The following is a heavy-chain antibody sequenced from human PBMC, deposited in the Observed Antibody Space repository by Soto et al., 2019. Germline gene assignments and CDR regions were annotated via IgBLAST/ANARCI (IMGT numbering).Heavy chain of an antibody. V-gene: IGHV3-53*01. CDR3: ASGHYSSGWLFDY. CDR2: IYSGGST. Sequence: GGSLRLSCAASGFTVSSNYMSWVRQAPGKGLEWVSVIYSGGSTYYADSVKGRFTISRDNSKNTLYLQMNSLRAEDTAVYYCASGHYSSGWLFDYWGQGTLVTVSS. CDR1: GFTVSSNY. D-gene: IGHD6-19*01. J-gene: IGHJ4*02.